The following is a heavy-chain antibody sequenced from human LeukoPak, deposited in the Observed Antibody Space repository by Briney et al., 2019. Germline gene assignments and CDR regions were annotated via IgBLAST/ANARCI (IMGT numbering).Heavy chain of an antibody. Sequence: GGSLRLSCAASGFTFDDYAMHWVRQAPGKGLEWVSLISGNGDSTYYADSVKGRFTISRDNSKNSLYLQMNSLRTEDTALFYCAKDKYSYGYNFDYWGQGTLVTVSS. V-gene: IGHV3-43*02. CDR2: ISGNGDST. CDR3: AKDKYSYGYNFDY. CDR1: GFTFDDYA. D-gene: IGHD5-18*01. J-gene: IGHJ4*02.